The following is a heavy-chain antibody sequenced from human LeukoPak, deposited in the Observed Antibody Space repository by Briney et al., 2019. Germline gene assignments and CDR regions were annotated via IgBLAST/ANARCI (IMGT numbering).Heavy chain of an antibody. CDR1: GFTFSSYS. Sequence: PGGSLRLSCAASGFTFSSYSMNWVRQAPGKGLEWVSSISSSSSYIYYADSVKGRFTISRDNAKNSLYLQMNSLRAEDTAVYYCARGGPTPYGDYTLDYWGQGTLVTVSS. D-gene: IGHD4-17*01. CDR2: ISSSSSYI. V-gene: IGHV3-21*01. J-gene: IGHJ4*02. CDR3: ARGGPTPYGDYTLDY.